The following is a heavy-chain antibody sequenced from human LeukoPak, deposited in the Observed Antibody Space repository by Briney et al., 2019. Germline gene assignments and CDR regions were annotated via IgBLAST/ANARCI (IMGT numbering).Heavy chain of an antibody. J-gene: IGHJ3*02. CDR1: GFTFSDHY. D-gene: IGHD2-2*01. Sequence: GGSLRLSCAASGFTFSDHYMDWVRQAPGKGLEWVGRTRNKANSYTTEYAASVNGRFTISRADSENSLYLQMNSLKTEDTAVYYCARVRYCSSTTCRGAFDIWGQGTMVTVSS. V-gene: IGHV3-72*01. CDR2: TRNKANSYTT. CDR3: ARVRYCSSTTCRGAFDI.